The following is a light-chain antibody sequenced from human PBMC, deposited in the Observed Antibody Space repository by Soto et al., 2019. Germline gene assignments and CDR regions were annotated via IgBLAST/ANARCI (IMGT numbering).Light chain of an antibody. CDR2: KAS. J-gene: IGKJ5*01. V-gene: IGKV1-5*03. CDR1: QSINSW. CDR3: QQHNSFSIT. Sequence: DIQMTQSPSTLSASVGDRVTITWRASQSINSWLAWYQQKAGKAPKLLIYKASSLHSGVPSRFSGSGSGTEFTLTINSLQADDFANYYCQQHNSFSITFGQGTRLEIK.